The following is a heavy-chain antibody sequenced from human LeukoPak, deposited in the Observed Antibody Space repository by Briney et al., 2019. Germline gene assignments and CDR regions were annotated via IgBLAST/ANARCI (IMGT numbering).Heavy chain of an antibody. J-gene: IGHJ6*02. Sequence: PGRSLRLSCAASGFTFSSYGMHWVRQAPGKGLEWVAVISYDGSNKYYADSVKGRFTISRDYSKNTLYLQMNSLRAEDTAVYYCARDLLTTGNYYFGMDVWGQGTTVTVSS. CDR3: ARDLLTTGNYYFGMDV. V-gene: IGHV3-30*03. CDR2: ISYDGSNK. CDR1: GFTFSSYG. D-gene: IGHD4-17*01.